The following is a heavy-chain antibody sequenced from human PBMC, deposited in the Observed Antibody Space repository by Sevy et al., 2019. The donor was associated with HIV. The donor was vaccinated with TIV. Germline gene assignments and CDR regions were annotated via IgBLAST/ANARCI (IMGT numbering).Heavy chain of an antibody. D-gene: IGHD2-2*01. J-gene: IGHJ5*02. CDR1: DGSFSGYY. CDR2: INESGIT. V-gene: IGHV4-34*01. Sequence: SETLSLTCAVHDGSFSGYYWNWIRQLPGKGLEWIGEINESGITYYNPSLKSRVTISVDTSKKQCSLKLNSVTAADTDVYFCARSPPVVVVPGAPSWFDPWGQGTLVTVSS. CDR3: ARSPPVVVVPGAPSWFDP.